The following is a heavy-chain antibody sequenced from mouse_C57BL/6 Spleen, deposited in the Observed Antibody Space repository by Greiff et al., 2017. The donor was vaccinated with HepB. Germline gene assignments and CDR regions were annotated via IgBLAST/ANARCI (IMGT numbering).Heavy chain of an antibody. D-gene: IGHD4-1*01. Sequence: EVKVVESGPGMVKPSQSLSLTCTVTGYSITSGYDWHWIRHFPGNKLEWMGYISYSGSTNYNPSLKSRISITHDTSKNHFFLKLNSVTTEDTATYYCAREDWDDWYFDVWGTGTTVTVSS. CDR3: AREDWDDWYFDV. V-gene: IGHV3-1*01. CDR1: GYSITSGYD. CDR2: ISYSGST. J-gene: IGHJ1*03.